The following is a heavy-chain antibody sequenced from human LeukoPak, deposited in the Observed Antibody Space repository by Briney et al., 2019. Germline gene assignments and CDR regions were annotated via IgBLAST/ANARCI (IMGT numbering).Heavy chain of an antibody. V-gene: IGHV3-48*04. CDR2: ISSGSGTI. D-gene: IGHD3-22*01. CDR3: ARDYYDKSGYSHDY. Sequence: PGGSLRLSCAASGFTFSSYSMNWVRQAPGKGLEYVSYISSGSGTIYYADSVKGRLTISRDNAKNSLYLQLNSLRAEDTAVYYCARDYYDKSGYSHDYWGQGTMVTVSS. CDR1: GFTFSSYS. J-gene: IGHJ4*02.